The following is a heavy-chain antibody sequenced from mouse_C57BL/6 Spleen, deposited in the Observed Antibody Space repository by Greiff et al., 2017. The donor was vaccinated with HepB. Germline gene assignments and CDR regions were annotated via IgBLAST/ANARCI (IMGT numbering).Heavy chain of an antibody. D-gene: IGHD1-1*01. CDR3: ARGGGDYYGLWYFDV. CDR1: GYSITSGYY. CDR2: ISYDGSN. Sequence: ESGPGLVKPSQSLSLTCSVTGYSITSGYYWNWIRQFPGNKLEWMGYISYDGSNNYNPSLKNRISITRDTSKNQFFLKLNSVTTEDTATYYCARGGGDYYGLWYFDVWGTGTTVTVSS. J-gene: IGHJ1*03. V-gene: IGHV3-6*01.